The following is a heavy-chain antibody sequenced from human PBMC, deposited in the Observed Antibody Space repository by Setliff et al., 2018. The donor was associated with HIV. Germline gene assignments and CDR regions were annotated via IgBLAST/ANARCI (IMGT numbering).Heavy chain of an antibody. J-gene: IGHJ6*03. CDR2: SNPNSGDT. V-gene: IGHV1-2*02. CDR1: GYTFTDYS. CDR3: ARGGYYDSSGKDYYYYYMDV. D-gene: IGHD3-22*01. Sequence: ASVKVSCKASGYTFTDYSIHWVRQAPGQGLEWMGWSNPNSGDTKYAQNFQGRVTMTRDTSVSTAYMELSSLRSEDTAVYYCARGGYYDSSGKDYYYYYMDVWGKGTTVTVSS.